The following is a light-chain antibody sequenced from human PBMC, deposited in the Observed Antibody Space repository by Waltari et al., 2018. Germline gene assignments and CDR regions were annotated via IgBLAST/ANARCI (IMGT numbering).Light chain of an antibody. J-gene: IGKJ1*01. CDR3: QQDNNWPPWT. CDR2: GAS. Sequence: EIVMTQSPATLSVSPGERAPLPCRARQSVSSNLAWYQQKPGQAPRLLIYGASTRATGIPARFSGSGSGTEFTLTISSLQSEDFAVYYCQQDNNWPPWTFGQGTKVEIK. CDR1: QSVSSN. V-gene: IGKV3-15*01.